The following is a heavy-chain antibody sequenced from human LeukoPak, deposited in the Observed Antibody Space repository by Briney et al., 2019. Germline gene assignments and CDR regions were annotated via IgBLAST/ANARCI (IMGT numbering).Heavy chain of an antibody. Sequence: SETLSLTCTVSGGSISSDDYYWSWIRQHPGKGLEWIGNIYYSGSTYYNPSLKSRVTISVDTSKNQFSLRLSSVTAADTAVYYCAREARDYYDSPSWFDPWGQGILVTVSS. CDR2: IYYSGST. D-gene: IGHD3-22*01. CDR1: GGSISSDDYY. V-gene: IGHV4-31*03. J-gene: IGHJ5*02. CDR3: AREARDYYDSPSWFDP.